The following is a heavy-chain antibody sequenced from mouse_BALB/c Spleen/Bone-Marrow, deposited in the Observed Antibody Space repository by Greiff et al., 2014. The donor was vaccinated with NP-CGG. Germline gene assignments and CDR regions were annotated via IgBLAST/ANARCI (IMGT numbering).Heavy chain of an antibody. D-gene: IGHD2-3*01. J-gene: IGHJ2*01. Sequence: EVKLEESGGGLVKPGGSLKLSCAASGFTFSSYAMSWVRQTPEKRLEWVASISSGGSTYYPDSVKGRFTISRDNARNILYLQMSSLRSEDTAMYYCAREVDGWHYFDYWGQGTTLTVSS. CDR2: ISSGGST. V-gene: IGHV5-6-5*01. CDR3: AREVDGWHYFDY. CDR1: GFTFSSYA.